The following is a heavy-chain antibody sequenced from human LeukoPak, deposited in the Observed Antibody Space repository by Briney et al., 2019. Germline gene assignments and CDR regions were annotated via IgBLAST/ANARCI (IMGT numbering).Heavy chain of an antibody. CDR3: ARHGYIAVAGTVDY. CDR1: GYSLSSGHY. CDR2: IHHSGNT. D-gene: IGHD6-19*01. J-gene: IGHJ4*02. V-gene: IGHV4-38-2*02. Sequence: SSETLSLTCTVSGYSLSSGHYWGRVRQPPGKGLEWIGSIHHSGNTYCNPSLKSRVTISVDTSKNQFSLNLSSVTAADTAVYYCARHGYIAVAGTVDYWGQGTLITVSS.